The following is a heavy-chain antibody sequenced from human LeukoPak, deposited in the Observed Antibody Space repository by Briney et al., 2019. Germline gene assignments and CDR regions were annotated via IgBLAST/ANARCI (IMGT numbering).Heavy chain of an antibody. D-gene: IGHD1-26*01. V-gene: IGHV4-30-2*01. J-gene: IGHJ6*03. Sequence: PSETLSLTCTVSGGSISSGGYYWSWIRQPPGKGLEWIGYIYHSGSTYYNPFLKSRVTISVDRSKNQFSLKLSSVTAADTAVYYCARGRGSYYNYYYYYMDVWGKGTTVTVSS. CDR1: GGSISSGGYY. CDR2: IYHSGST. CDR3: ARGRGSYYNYYYYYMDV.